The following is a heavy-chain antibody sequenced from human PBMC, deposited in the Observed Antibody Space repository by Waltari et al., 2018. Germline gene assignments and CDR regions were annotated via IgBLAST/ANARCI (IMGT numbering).Heavy chain of an antibody. V-gene: IGHV4-31*03. CDR2: ISYSGST. CDR3: ARDPSVPAALPLGYFDL. Sequence: QVQLQESGPGLVKPSQTLSLTCTVYGGSISSGGSYWTWTRQHPGKGLEWIGYISYSGSTYYNPSLKSRVTISVDTSKNQFSLKLSSVTAADTAVYYCARDPSVPAALPLGYFDLWGRGTLVTVSS. D-gene: IGHD2-2*01. CDR1: GGSISSGGSY. J-gene: IGHJ2*01.